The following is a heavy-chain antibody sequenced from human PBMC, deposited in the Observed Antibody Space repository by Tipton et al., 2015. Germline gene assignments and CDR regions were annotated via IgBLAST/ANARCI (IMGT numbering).Heavy chain of an antibody. CDR2: ISHSGNT. Sequence: TLSLTCTVPGVSISGTSYYWGWIRQPPGKGLEWIGSISHSGNTYYNPSLKSRVTMSRDTSKNQFSLKLTSVTAADTAVYYCACQDYDSLTRDYQTVDYWGQGTLVTVSS. CDR3: ACQDYDSLTRDYQTVDY. CDR1: GVSISGTSYY. V-gene: IGHV4-39*07. J-gene: IGHJ4*02. D-gene: IGHD3-9*01.